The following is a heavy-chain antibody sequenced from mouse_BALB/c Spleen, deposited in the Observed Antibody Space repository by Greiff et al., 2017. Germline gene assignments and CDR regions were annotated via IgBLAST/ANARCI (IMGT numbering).Heavy chain of an antibody. CDR2: ISSGGST. J-gene: IGHJ1*01. D-gene: IGHD2-14*01. CDR1: GFTFSSYA. Sequence: EVMLVESGGGLVKPGGSLKLSCAASGFTFSSYAMSWVRQTPEKRLEWVASISSGGSTYYPDSVKGRFTISRDNARNILYLQMSSLRSEDTAMYYCARDYRYDGGYFDVWGAGTTVTVSS. V-gene: IGHV5-6-5*01. CDR3: ARDYRYDGGYFDV.